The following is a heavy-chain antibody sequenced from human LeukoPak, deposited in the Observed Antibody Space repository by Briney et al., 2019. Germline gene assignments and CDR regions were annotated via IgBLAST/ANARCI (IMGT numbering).Heavy chain of an antibody. CDR3: ARDSCSGGSCFDVGWFDP. CDR1: GFTFSSYS. Sequence: GGSLRLSCAASGFTFSSYSMNWVRQAPGKGLEWVSSISSSSSYIYYADSVKGRFTISRDNAKNSLCLQMNSLRAEDTAVYYCARDSCSGGSCFDVGWFDPWGQGTLVTVSP. J-gene: IGHJ5*02. D-gene: IGHD2-15*01. V-gene: IGHV3-21*01. CDR2: ISSSSSYI.